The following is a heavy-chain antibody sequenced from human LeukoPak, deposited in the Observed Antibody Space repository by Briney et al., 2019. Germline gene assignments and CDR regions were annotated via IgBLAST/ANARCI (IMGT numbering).Heavy chain of an antibody. J-gene: IGHJ4*02. D-gene: IGHD3-22*01. CDR2: INPSGGST. Sequence: ASVKVSCKASGGTFSSYAISWVRQAPGQGLEWMGMINPSGGSTSYAQKFQGRVTVTRDTSTSTVYMELSSLRSEDTAMYYCARGSINYNSGGYYDNPPLDYWGQGTLVTVSS. CDR1: GGTFSSYA. V-gene: IGHV1-46*01. CDR3: ARGSINYNSGGYYDNPPLDY.